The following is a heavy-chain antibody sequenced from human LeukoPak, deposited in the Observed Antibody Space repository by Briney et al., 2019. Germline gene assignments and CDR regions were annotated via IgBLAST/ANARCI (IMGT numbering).Heavy chain of an antibody. CDR2: IHYTGST. CDR3: ALTDYGGNSGGY. V-gene: IGHV4-59*12. CDR1: GGSISGYY. D-gene: IGHD4-23*01. Sequence: SETLSLTCTVSGGSISGYYWSWLRQPPGKGVEWIGFIHYTGSTHYNPSPKSRVTISVDTSKNQFSLKLSSVTAADTAVYYCALTDYGGNSGGYWGQGTLVTVSS. J-gene: IGHJ4*02.